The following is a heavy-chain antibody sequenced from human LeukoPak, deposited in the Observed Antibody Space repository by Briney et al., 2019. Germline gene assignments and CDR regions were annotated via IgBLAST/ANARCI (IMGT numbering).Heavy chain of an antibody. CDR2: MSDDGSNK. CDR3: AKCTSSRQIVGHDAFDI. CDR1: GFTSSNYA. V-gene: IGHV3-30*04. Sequence: GGSLRLSCAASGFTSSNYAMHWVRQAPGKGLEWVAVMSDDGSNKYYADSVKGRFTISRDNSKNALYLLMNSLRAEDTAVYYCAKCTSSRQIVGHDAFDIWGHGTMVTVSS. D-gene: IGHD2-15*01. J-gene: IGHJ3*02.